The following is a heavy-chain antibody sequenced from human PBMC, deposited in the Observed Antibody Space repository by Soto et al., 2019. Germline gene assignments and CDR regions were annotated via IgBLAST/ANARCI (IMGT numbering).Heavy chain of an antibody. CDR1: GYTFTSYG. Sequence: ASVKVSCKASGYTFTSYGISWVRQAPGQGLEWMGWISAYNGNTNYAQKLQGRVTMTTDTSTSTACMELRSLRSDDTAVYYCARGLIDQLLSTYNWFDPWGQGTLVTVSS. V-gene: IGHV1-18*01. D-gene: IGHD2-2*01. CDR3: ARGLIDQLLSTYNWFDP. CDR2: ISAYNGNT. J-gene: IGHJ5*02.